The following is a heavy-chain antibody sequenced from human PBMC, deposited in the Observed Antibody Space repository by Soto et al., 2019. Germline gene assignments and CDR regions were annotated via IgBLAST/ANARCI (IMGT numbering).Heavy chain of an antibody. V-gene: IGHV3-74*01. CDR1: GFLFNTYW. Sequence: EVQLVESGGGLVQPGGSLRLSCAASGFLFNTYWMFWVRQAPRKGLLWVSRIKSDGSSTNYADSVKGRFTISRDNAKNPLYLQMTSLRAEDTAVYYGAIGGGDYNYLDYWGQGILVTVSS. D-gene: IGHD3-9*01. CDR2: IKSDGSST. J-gene: IGHJ4*02. CDR3: AIGGGDYNYLDY.